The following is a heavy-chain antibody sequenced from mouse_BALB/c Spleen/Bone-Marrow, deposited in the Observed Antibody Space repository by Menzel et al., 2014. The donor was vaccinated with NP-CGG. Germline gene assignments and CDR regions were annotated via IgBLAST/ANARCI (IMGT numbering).Heavy chain of an antibody. D-gene: IGHD3-2*01. CDR3: ARRQRGPAWFAY. Sequence: EVQLQQSRPELVKPGTSVKISCKTSGYTFTEYTIHWVKQSHGKSLEWIGGINPNNGVTAYNQKFRGKATLTVDKSSSTAYMELRSRTSEDSAVYYCARRQRGPAWFAYWGQGTLVTVSA. CDR1: GYTFTEYT. J-gene: IGHJ3*01. V-gene: IGHV1-18*01. CDR2: INPNNGVT.